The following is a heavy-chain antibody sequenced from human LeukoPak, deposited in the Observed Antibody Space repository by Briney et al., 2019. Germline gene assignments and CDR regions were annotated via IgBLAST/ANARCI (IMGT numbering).Heavy chain of an antibody. CDR1: GVSISGHY. CDR2: VYDSGGT. Sequence: SETLSLICTISGVSISGHYWSWVRRPPGKGLEWIGYVYDSGGTNYNPSLKSRVTISVDTSKNQFSLGLSSVTAADTAVYYCARGHYYDTSGDYWGQGILVTVSS. D-gene: IGHD3-22*01. V-gene: IGHV4-59*11. CDR3: ARGHYYDTSGDY. J-gene: IGHJ4*02.